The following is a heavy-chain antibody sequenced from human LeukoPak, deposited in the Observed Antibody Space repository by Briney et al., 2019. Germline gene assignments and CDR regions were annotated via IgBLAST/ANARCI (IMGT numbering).Heavy chain of an antibody. CDR1: GGSIRSYY. D-gene: IGHD2-15*01. V-gene: IGHV4-4*07. Sequence: PSDTLSLTCTVSGGSIRSYYRSWIRQPAGKGLEWIGRIYTGGSTNYNPSLKSRVTISVDTSENQFSLKLSSVTAADTAVYYCARQCSGGSCSLEWGQGTLVTVSS. CDR2: IYTGGST. CDR3: ARQCSGGSCSLE. J-gene: IGHJ4*02.